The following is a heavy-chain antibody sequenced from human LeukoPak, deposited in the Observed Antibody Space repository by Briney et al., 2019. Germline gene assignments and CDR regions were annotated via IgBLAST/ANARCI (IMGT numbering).Heavy chain of an antibody. J-gene: IGHJ3*01. CDR1: GYSLPHYW. CDR2: IYPGNSDT. Sequence: GESLKISFKGPGYSLPHYWIVWVRQMSGKGLERVGIIYPGNSDTRYGPAFQDQVTISADKSITTPYLQWSSLKPSDTGMYYCARRENYYGSGTYFADAFDFWGQGTMVTVSS. D-gene: IGHD3-10*01. CDR3: ARRENYYGSGTYFADAFDF. V-gene: IGHV5-51*01.